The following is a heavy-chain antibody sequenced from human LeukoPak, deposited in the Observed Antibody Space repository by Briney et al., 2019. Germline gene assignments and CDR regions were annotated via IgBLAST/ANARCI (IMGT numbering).Heavy chain of an antibody. CDR2: INHSGST. CDR3: ARRWYSSSSYDWYFDL. J-gene: IGHJ2*01. D-gene: IGHD6-13*01. Sequence: SETLSLTCTVSGGSISSGSYYWSWIRQPPGKGLEWIGEINHSGSTYYNPSLKSRVTISVDTSKNQVSLKLSSVTAADTAVYYCARRWYSSSSYDWYFDLWGRGTLVSVSS. V-gene: IGHV4-39*07. CDR1: GGSISSGSYY.